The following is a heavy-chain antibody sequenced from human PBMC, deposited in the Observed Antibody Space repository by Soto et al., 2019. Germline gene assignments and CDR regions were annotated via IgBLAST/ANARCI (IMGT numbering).Heavy chain of an antibody. V-gene: IGHV3-23*01. CDR2: ISGSGGST. CDR1: GFTFSSYA. D-gene: IGHD3-10*01. Sequence: PGGSLRLSCAASGFTFSSYAMSWVRQAPGKGLEWVSAISGSGGSTYYADSVKGRFTISRDNSKNTLYLQMNSLRAEDTAVYYCAKQGITMVRGVIFHFDYWGQGTLVTVSS. J-gene: IGHJ4*02. CDR3: AKQGITMVRGVIFHFDY.